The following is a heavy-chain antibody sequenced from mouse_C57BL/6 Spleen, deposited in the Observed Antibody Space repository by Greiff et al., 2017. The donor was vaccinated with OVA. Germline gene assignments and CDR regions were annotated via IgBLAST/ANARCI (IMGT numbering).Heavy chain of an antibody. Sequence: VMLQQSGPELVKPGASVKISCKASGYAFSSSWMNWVKQRPGKGLEWIGRIYPGDGDTNYNGKFKGKATLTADKSSSTAYMQLSSLTSEDSAVYFCARDALLGAMDYWGQGTSVTVSS. CDR2: IYPGDGDT. J-gene: IGHJ4*01. CDR1: GYAFSSSW. CDR3: ARDALLGAMDY. V-gene: IGHV1-82*01.